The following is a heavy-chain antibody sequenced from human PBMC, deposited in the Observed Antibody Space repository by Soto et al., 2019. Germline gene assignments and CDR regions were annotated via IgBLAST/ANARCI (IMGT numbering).Heavy chain of an antibody. CDR2: ISSRGTSI. CDR3: AISWGYSSYFDF. J-gene: IGHJ4*02. V-gene: IGHV3-11*01. Sequence: QVQLVESGGALVKPGGSLRLSCAASGFDFSDYYMTWIRQAPGQGLEWLSSISSRGTSISYADAVKGRFTISRDNIENSLFLHMNSLRGEDTAVYYCAISWGYSSYFDFWGQGTLVTVAS. CDR1: GFDFSDYY. D-gene: IGHD5-18*01.